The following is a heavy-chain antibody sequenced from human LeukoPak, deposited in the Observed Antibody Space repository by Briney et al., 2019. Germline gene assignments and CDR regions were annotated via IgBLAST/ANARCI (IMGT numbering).Heavy chain of an antibody. J-gene: IGHJ4*02. V-gene: IGHV3-21*01. D-gene: IGHD1-26*01. CDR1: GFTSSNYS. Sequence: GGSLRLSCAASGFTSSNYSMNWVRQAPGKGLEWVSSISSSSSYIYYADSVRGRFTISRDNAKNSLYLQMNSLRAEDTAVYYCARRLVGATSRNYFDYWGQGTLVTVSS. CDR3: ARRLVGATSRNYFDY. CDR2: ISSSSSYI.